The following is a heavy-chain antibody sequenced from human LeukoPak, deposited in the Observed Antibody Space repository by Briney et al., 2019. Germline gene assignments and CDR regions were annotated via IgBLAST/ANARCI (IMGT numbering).Heavy chain of an antibody. Sequence: ASVKVSCKASGYTFTSYGISWVRQAPGQGLEWMGWISAYNGNTNYAQKLQGRVTMTTDTSTSTAYMELRSLRSDDTAVYYCARAPLYDSSGYYGNFDYWGQGTLVTVSS. J-gene: IGHJ4*02. V-gene: IGHV1-18*01. CDR3: ARAPLYDSSGYYGNFDY. CDR2: ISAYNGNT. CDR1: GYTFTSYG. D-gene: IGHD3-22*01.